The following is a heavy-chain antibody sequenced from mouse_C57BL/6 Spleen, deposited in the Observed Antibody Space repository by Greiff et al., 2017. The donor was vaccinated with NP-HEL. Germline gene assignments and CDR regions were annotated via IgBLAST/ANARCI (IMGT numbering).Heavy chain of an antibody. CDR1: GYTFTSYW. J-gene: IGHJ1*03. CDR2: INPSSGYT. Sequence: VQLVESGAELAKPGASVKLSCKASGYTFTSYWMHWVKQRPGQGLEWIGYINPSSGYTKYNQKFKDKATLTADKSSSTAYMQLSSLTYEDSAVYYCARTGELSYWYFDVWGTGTTVTVSS. V-gene: IGHV1-7*01. CDR3: ARTGELSYWYFDV.